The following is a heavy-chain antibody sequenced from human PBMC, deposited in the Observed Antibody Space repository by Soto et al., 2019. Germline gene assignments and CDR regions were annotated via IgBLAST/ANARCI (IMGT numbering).Heavy chain of an antibody. V-gene: IGHV4-34*01. Sequence: SETLCLTCAVDGGSFSCYDWSWIRQPPGRGLEWIGVITYSGSPNYNPSLKSRVTISEDTAKNQFSLKLKSMTAADTAVYYCARTNAFDIWGQGTMVTVSS. CDR1: GGSFSCYD. CDR3: ARTNAFDI. J-gene: IGHJ3*02. CDR2: ITYSGSP.